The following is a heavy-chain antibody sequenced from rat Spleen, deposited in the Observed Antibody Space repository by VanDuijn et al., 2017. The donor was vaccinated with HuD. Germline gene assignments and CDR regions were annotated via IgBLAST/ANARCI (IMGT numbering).Heavy chain of an antibody. J-gene: IGHJ4*01. CDR1: GYSITSNY. CDR3: ARSDSSYIYVMDA. D-gene: IGHD1-2*01. V-gene: IGHV3-1*01. CDR2: ISYSGST. Sequence: EVQLQESGPGLVKPSQSLSLTCSVTGYSITSNYWGWIRKFPGNKMEWMGYISYSGSTSYNPSLKSRISITRDTSKNQFFLQLNSVTTEDTATYYCARSDSSYIYVMDAWGQGASVTVSS.